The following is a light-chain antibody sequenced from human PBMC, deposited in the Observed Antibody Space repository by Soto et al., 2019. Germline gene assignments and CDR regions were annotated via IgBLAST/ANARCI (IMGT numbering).Light chain of an antibody. CDR2: EVV. V-gene: IGLV2-8*01. J-gene: IGLJ1*01. Sequence: ALTHPPSASGSPGQSVTIPCTGTKNDIGVYDFVSWYQHHPGKAPRLIIYEVVQRPSGVPDRFSGSKSGNTASLTVSGLQAADEADYFCKSYAGSNTYVFGSGTKVTVL. CDR1: KNDIGVYDF. CDR3: KSYAGSNTYV.